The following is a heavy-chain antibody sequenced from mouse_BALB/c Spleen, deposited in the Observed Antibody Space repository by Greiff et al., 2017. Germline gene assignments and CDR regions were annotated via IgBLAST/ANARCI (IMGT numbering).Heavy chain of an antibody. J-gene: IGHJ2*01. V-gene: IGHV7-3*02. CDR2: IRNKANGYTT. CDR1: GFTFTDYY. Sequence: EVKLLESGGGLVQPGGSLRLSCATSGFTFTDYYMSWVRQPPGKALEWLGFIRNKANGYTTEYSASVKGRFTISRDNSQSILYLQMNTLRAEDSATYYCARDRDYAFDYWGQGTTLTVSS. D-gene: IGHD2-4*01. CDR3: ARDRDYAFDY.